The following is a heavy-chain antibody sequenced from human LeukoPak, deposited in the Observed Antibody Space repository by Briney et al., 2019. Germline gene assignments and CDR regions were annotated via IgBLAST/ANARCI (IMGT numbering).Heavy chain of an antibody. Sequence: GAXVKVSCKAXGYTFTXYGISWVRQAPGQGLEWMGWISAYNGNTNYAQKLPARLTMTPHTSTSTAYMELRSLRSDDTAVYYCARGGGYYDFWSAYFQWDVWGQGTTVTVSS. J-gene: IGHJ6*02. CDR2: ISAYNGNT. D-gene: IGHD3-3*01. V-gene: IGHV1-18*01. CDR3: ARGGGYYDFWSAYFQWDV. CDR1: GYTFTXYG.